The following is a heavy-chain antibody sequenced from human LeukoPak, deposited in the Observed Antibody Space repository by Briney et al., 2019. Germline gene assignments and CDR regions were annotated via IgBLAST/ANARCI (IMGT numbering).Heavy chain of an antibody. Sequence: GGSLRLSCAASGFTFSSYAMHWVRRAPGKGLEWVAVISYDGSNKYYADSVKGRFTISRDNSKNTLYLQMNSLRAEDTAVYYCAKEGPAAMYYFDNWGQGTLVTVSS. CDR3: AKEGPAAMYYFDN. D-gene: IGHD2-2*01. CDR1: GFTFSSYA. V-gene: IGHV3-30-3*01. J-gene: IGHJ4*02. CDR2: ISYDGSNK.